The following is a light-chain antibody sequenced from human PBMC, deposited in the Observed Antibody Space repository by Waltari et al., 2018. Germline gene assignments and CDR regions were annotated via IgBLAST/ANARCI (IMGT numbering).Light chain of an antibody. CDR3: SSFAGSNIYV. CDR1: SSDVGAYNY. V-gene: IGLV2-8*01. Sequence: QSALTQPPSASVSRGQSVTISCTGTSSDVGAYNYVSWYQQHPGKAPNLIIFEVSKRPSGVPERFSASKSANTASLTVSGLQAEDEADYYCSSFAGSNIYVFGTGTRVAVL. J-gene: IGLJ1*01. CDR2: EVS.